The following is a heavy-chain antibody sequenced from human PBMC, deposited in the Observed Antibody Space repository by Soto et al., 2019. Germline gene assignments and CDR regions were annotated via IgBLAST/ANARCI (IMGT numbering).Heavy chain of an antibody. CDR2: VRSKPNSYAT. J-gene: IGHJ4*02. Sequence: EVQLVESGGGLVQPGGSLKLSCAPSGFTFSGSAMHWVRQASGKGLECVGRVRSKPNSYATAYAASVKGRFTISRDDSKNTAYLQMNSLKTEDTAVYYCARLWDSGTKYYFDYWGQGILVTVSS. CDR1: GFTFSGSA. CDR3: ARLWDSGTKYYFDY. V-gene: IGHV3-73*02. D-gene: IGHD1-26*01.